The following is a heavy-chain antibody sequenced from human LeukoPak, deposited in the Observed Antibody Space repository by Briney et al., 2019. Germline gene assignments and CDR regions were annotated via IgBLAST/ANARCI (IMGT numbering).Heavy chain of an antibody. D-gene: IGHD2-2*01. CDR2: ISYDGSNK. V-gene: IGHV3-30*18. J-gene: IGHJ6*02. Sequence: PGGSLRLSCAASGFTFSSYGMHWVRQAPGKGLEWVAVISYDGSNKYYADSVKGRFTISRDNSKNTLYLQMNSLRAEDTAVYHCAKPGGYCSSTSCFYGMDVWGQGTTVTVSS. CDR1: GFTFSSYG. CDR3: AKPGGYCSSTSCFYGMDV.